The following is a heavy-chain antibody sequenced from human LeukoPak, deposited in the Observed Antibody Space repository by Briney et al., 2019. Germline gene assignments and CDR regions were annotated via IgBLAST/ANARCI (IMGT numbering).Heavy chain of an antibody. Sequence: AASVKVSCKASGYTFTGYYMHWVRQAPGQGLEWMGWINPNSGGINYAQKLQGRVTITRDTSIDTAYMQLSRLRSDDTAVYYCAKDRYGDYEAPFHYYMDAWGRGTTVTVSS. CDR1: GYTFTGYY. D-gene: IGHD5-12*01. CDR3: AKDRYGDYEAPFHYYMDA. CDR2: INPNSGGI. V-gene: IGHV1-2*02. J-gene: IGHJ6*03.